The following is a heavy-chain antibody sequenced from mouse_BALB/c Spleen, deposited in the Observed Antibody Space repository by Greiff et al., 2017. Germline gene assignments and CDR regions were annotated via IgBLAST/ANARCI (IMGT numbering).Heavy chain of an antibody. CDR3: ARGYYRYDAFAY. J-gene: IGHJ3*01. V-gene: IGHV1S56*01. D-gene: IGHD2-14*01. CDR1: GYTFTSYY. CDR2: IYPGDGST. Sequence: VQGVESGPELVKPGASVKMSCKASGYTFTSYYIHWVKQRPGQGLEWIGWIYPGDGSTKYNEKFKGKTTLTADKSSSTAYMLLSSLTSEDSAIYFCARGYYRYDAFAYWGQGTLVTVSA.